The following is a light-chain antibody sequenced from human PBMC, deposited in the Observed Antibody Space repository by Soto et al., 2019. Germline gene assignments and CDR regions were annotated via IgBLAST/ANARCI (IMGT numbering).Light chain of an antibody. Sequence: EIVLTQSPGTLSLSPGERATLSCRASQSVTSRLLAWYQQKPGQAPRLLIYGASSRASGIPDRFSGSGSGTDFTLTISRLEPEDFAVYHCQQYHNSPRTFGQGTKVEIK. CDR1: QSVTSRL. CDR3: QQYHNSPRT. CDR2: GAS. J-gene: IGKJ1*01. V-gene: IGKV3-20*01.